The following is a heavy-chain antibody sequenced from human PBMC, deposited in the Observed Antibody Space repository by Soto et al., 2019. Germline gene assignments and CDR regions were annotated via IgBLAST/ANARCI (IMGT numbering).Heavy chain of an antibody. CDR2: IYYSGST. J-gene: IGHJ4*02. D-gene: IGHD5-18*01. V-gene: IGHV4-31*03. CDR3: ARHYTAMVPYLGSYFAY. CDR1: GGSISSGGYY. Sequence: SETLSLTCTVSGGSISSGGYYWSWIRQHPGKGLEWIGYIYYSGSTYYNPSLKSRVTISVDTSKNQFSLKLSSVTAADTAVYYCARHYTAMVPYLGSYFAYWGQGTLVTVSS.